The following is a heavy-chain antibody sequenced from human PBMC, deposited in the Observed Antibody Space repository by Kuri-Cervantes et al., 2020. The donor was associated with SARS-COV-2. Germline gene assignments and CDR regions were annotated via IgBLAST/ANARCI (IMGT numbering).Heavy chain of an antibody. D-gene: IGHD3-16*01. CDR1: GYTFTNYD. Sequence: ASVKVSCKASGYTFTNYDINWVRQATGQGLEWMGWMNPNSGNTGYAQKFQGRVTITRNTSVSTAYMELSSLKSEDTAVYYCAREGGSPKAEYFQHWGQGTLVTVSS. CDR2: MNPNSGNT. CDR3: AREGGSPKAEYFQH. V-gene: IGHV1-8*03. J-gene: IGHJ1*01.